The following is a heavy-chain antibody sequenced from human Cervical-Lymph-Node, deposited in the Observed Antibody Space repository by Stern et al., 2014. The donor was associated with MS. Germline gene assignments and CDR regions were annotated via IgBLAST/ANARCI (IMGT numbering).Heavy chain of an antibody. D-gene: IGHD3-22*01. CDR3: ATAPLAYYYDTSAYYSNY. CDR2: FDPEDTDI. J-gene: IGHJ4*02. CDR1: GYTLTELS. Sequence: QVQLVQSGAEVKKPGASVKVSCKVSGYTLTELSVHWVRQAPGKGLEWMGGFDPEDTDIIYARKFQGRVTMTEDASTDTAYMELSSLTSEDTAVYYCATAPLAYYYDTSAYYSNYWGQGSLVTVSS. V-gene: IGHV1-24*01.